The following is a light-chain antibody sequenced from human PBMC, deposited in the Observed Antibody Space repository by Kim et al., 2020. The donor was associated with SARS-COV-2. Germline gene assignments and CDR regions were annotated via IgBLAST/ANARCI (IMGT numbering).Light chain of an antibody. V-gene: IGLV3-19*01. CDR2: GKN. CDR3: NSRDSNDNVV. J-gene: IGLJ2*01. Sequence: SSELTQDPAVPVALGQTVRITCQGDSLRSYYATWYQQKPGQAPIVVIYGKNNRSSGIPDRFSGSSSGNTASLTITGTQAGDESDYYCNSRDSNDNVVFGG. CDR1: SLRSYY.